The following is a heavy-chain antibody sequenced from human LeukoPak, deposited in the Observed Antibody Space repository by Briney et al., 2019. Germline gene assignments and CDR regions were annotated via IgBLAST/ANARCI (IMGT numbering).Heavy chain of an antibody. CDR1: GGSISSYY. CDR3: PRHLNSGFDH. CDR2: IHYSGST. Sequence: SAPLSLPCRVSGGSISSYYWRWVRQPPGKGLEWMAYIHYSGSTMYNPSLYSRVTISMDTSKNQFSLKRTSVSAADTALYSGPRHLNSGFDHGGQGTLVTVS. V-gene: IGHV4-59*08. D-gene: IGHD6-19*01. J-gene: IGHJ4*02.